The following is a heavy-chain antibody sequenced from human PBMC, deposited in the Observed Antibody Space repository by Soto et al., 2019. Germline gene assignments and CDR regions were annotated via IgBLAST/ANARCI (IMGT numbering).Heavy chain of an antibody. CDR1: GFTFTNAW. CDR2: INSDGSST. V-gene: IGHV3-74*01. D-gene: IGHD3-3*01. Sequence: GSLRLSCAASGFTFTNAWMNWVRQAPGKGLVWVSRINSDGSSTSYADSVKGRFTISRDNAKNTLYLQMNSLRAEDTAVYYCARAEGYYDFWSGYYSDYYYYMDVWGKGTTVTVSS. CDR3: ARAEGYYDFWSGYYSDYYYYMDV. J-gene: IGHJ6*03.